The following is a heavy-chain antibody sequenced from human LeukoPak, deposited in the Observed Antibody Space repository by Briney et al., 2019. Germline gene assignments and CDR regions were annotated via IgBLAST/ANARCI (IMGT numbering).Heavy chain of an antibody. CDR2: IIPIFGTA. CDR1: GGTFSSYA. D-gene: IGHD3-3*01. CDR3: ARAPRPGYDFPYYYMDV. J-gene: IGHJ6*03. Sequence: ASVKVSCKASGGTFSSYAISWVRQAPGQGLEWMGGIIPIFGTANYAQKFQGRVTITTDESTSTAYMELSSLRSEDTVVYYCARAPRPGYDFPYYYMDVWGKGTTVTVSS. V-gene: IGHV1-69*05.